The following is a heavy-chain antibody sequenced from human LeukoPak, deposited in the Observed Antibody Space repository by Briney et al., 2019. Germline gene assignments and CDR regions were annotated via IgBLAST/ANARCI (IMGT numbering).Heavy chain of an antibody. V-gene: IGHV3-30*01. D-gene: IGHD3-10*01. CDR3: ARVTSHRETMVRGVIRNAFDI. Sequence: SGGSLRLSCAASGFTFSSYAMHWVRQAPGKGLEWVAVISYDGSNKYYADSVKGRFTISRDNSKNTLYLQMNSLRAEDAAVYYCARVTSHRETMVRGVIRNAFDIWGQGTMVTVSS. CDR2: ISYDGSNK. CDR1: GFTFSSYA. J-gene: IGHJ3*02.